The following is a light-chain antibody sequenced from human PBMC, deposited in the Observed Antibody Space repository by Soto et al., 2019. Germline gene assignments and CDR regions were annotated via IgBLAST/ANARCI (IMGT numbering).Light chain of an antibody. CDR1: SSDIGFSNL. CDR2: EGT. V-gene: IGLV2-23*01. Sequence: QSALTQPASVSGSPGQSITISCTGTSSDIGFSNLLSWYQQHPGQPPRLIIYEGTKLPSGVYNRFSGSKSGSTASLALSDLQAEDEADYYCCSYGAGSTYGFGTGTQRTVL. CDR3: CSYGAGSTYG. J-gene: IGLJ1*01.